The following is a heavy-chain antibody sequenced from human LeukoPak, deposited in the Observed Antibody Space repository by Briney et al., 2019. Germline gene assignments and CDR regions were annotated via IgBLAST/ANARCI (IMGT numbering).Heavy chain of an antibody. CDR1: GFTFSSYA. V-gene: IGHV3-23*01. Sequence: GGSLRLSCAASGFTFSSYAMSWVRQAPGKGLEWVLAISGSGGSTYYADSVKGRFTISRDNSKNTLYLQMNSLRAEDTAVYYCAKDPSMLGVVPAAPLIAAARNFDYWGQGTLVTVSS. CDR2: ISGSGGST. J-gene: IGHJ4*02. CDR3: AKDPSMLGVVPAAPLIAAARNFDY. D-gene: IGHD2-2*01.